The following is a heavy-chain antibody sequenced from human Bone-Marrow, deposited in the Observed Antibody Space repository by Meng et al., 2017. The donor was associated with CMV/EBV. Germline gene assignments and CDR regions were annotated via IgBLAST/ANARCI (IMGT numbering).Heavy chain of an antibody. V-gene: IGHV1-69*05. Sequence: SVKVSCKASGGTFSSYAISWVRQAPGQGLEWMGGIIPIFGTANYAQKFQGRVTITTDESTSTAYMELSSLRSEDTAVYYCARELLFPPDYDFWSGYFIGYYYYGMDVWGQGTTVTVSS. D-gene: IGHD3-3*01. CDR1: GGTFSSYA. CDR2: IIPIFGTA. J-gene: IGHJ6*02. CDR3: ARELLFPPDYDFWSGYFIGYYYYGMDV.